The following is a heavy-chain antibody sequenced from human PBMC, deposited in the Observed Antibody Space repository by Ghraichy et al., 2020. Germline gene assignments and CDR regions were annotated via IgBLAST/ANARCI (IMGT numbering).Heavy chain of an antibody. CDR3: ARDTPYDSSGYTDSNWFDP. Sequence: ETLSLTCTVSGGSISSYYWSWIRQPAGKGLEWIGRIYTSGSTNYNPSLKSRVTMSVDTSKNQFSLKLSSVTAADTAVYYCARDTPYDSSGYTDSNWFDPWGQGTLVTVSS. V-gene: IGHV4-4*07. CDR1: GGSISSYY. J-gene: IGHJ5*02. CDR2: IYTSGST. D-gene: IGHD3-22*01.